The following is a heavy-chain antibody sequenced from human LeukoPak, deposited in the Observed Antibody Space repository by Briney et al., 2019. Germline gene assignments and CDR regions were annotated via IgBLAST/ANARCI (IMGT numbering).Heavy chain of an antibody. Sequence: QSGGSLRLSCAASGFTFSSYWMSWVRQAPGKGLEWVANIKQDGSEKYYVDSVKGRFTISRDNTYYSLYLQMNTLRAEDTAVYYCARDGVAPGLYFDYWGQGNLVTVSS. V-gene: IGHV3-7*01. D-gene: IGHD2-8*01. J-gene: IGHJ4*02. CDR3: ARDGVAPGLYFDY. CDR1: GFTFSSYW. CDR2: IKQDGSEK.